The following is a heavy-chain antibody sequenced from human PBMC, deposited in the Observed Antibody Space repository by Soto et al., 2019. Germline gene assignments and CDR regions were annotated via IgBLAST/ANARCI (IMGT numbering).Heavy chain of an antibody. J-gene: IGHJ3*02. V-gene: IGHV1-8*01. Sequence: ASVKVSCKASGYTFTSYDINWVRQATGQGLEWMGWMNPNSGNTGYAQKFQGRVTMTRNTSISTAYMELSSLRSEDTAVYYCAIDWRSLGAFDIWGQGTMVTVSS. CDR1: GYTFTSYD. D-gene: IGHD2-21*01. CDR2: MNPNSGNT. CDR3: AIDWRSLGAFDI.